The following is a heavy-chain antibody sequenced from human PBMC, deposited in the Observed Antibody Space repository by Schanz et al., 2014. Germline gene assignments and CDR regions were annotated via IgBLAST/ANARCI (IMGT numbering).Heavy chain of an antibody. CDR3: AREKVGILADYTPNGMDV. V-gene: IGHV1-2*02. CDR1: GHPFTGYY. J-gene: IGHJ6*02. Sequence: QVQLVQSGAEVKKPGASVKVSCKAPGHPFTGYYIHWVRQAPGQGLEWMGWINPNSGGTNYAPKFQGRVTMTRDTSVSTAYMELSRLTSDDPAMYYCAREKVGILADYTPNGMDVWGQGTTVTVSS. CDR2: INPNSGGT. D-gene: IGHD3-9*01.